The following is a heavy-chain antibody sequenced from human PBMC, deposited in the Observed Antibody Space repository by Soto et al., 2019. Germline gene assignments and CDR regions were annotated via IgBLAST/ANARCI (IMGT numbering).Heavy chain of an antibody. V-gene: IGHV4-39*01. D-gene: IGHD3-3*01. CDR2: VYYMGAT. J-gene: IGHJ6*02. Sequence: SEALSVTCTVSGGFISRSRYYWGWIRQPPGKGLEWVGSVYYMGATYYNPSLRSRVTISVDMAKNQFSLNLNSVTAADTAVYYCARHLLGFFPNAMDVWGQGTSVT. CDR1: GGFISRSRYY. CDR3: ARHLLGFFPNAMDV.